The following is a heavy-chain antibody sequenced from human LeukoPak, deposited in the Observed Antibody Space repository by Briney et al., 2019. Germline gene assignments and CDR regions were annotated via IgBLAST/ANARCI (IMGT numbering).Heavy chain of an antibody. J-gene: IGHJ6*03. Sequence: GGSLRLSCAASGFTFSSYAMNWVRQAPGKGLQWVSYISNSGSYIYYADSVKGRFTISRDNGKNSLYLQMNSLRAEDTAVYYCARLDIVVVVAAPYYMDVWGKGTTVTISS. V-gene: IGHV3-21*05. CDR3: ARLDIVVVVAAPYYMDV. D-gene: IGHD2-15*01. CDR1: GFTFSSYA. CDR2: ISNSGSYI.